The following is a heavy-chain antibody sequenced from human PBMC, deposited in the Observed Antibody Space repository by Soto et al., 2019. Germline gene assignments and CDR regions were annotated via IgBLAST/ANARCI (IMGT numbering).Heavy chain of an antibody. CDR2: INAGNGNT. CDR1: GYTFTSYA. D-gene: IGHD7-27*01. Sequence: QVQLVQSGAEVKKPGASVKVSCKASGYTFTSYAMHWVRQAPGQRLEWMGWINAGNGNTKYSQKFQGRVTITRDTSASTAYMELSSLRSEDTAVCYCARASKHWGVYYFDYWGQGTLVTVSS. CDR3: ARASKHWGVYYFDY. J-gene: IGHJ4*02. V-gene: IGHV1-3*01.